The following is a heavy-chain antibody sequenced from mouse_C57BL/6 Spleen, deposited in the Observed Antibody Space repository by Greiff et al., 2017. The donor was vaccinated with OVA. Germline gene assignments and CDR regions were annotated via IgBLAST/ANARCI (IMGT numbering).Heavy chain of an antibody. Sequence: VQLKESGGGLVQPGGSLSLSCAASGFTFTDYYMSWVRQPPGKALEWLGFIRNKANGYTTEYSASVKGRFTISRDNSQSILYLQMNALRAEDSATYYCARSKDYYLSYAMDYWGQGTSVTVSS. J-gene: IGHJ4*01. CDR2: IRNKANGYTT. CDR3: ARSKDYYLSYAMDY. D-gene: IGHD1-1*01. V-gene: IGHV7-3*01. CDR1: GFTFTDYY.